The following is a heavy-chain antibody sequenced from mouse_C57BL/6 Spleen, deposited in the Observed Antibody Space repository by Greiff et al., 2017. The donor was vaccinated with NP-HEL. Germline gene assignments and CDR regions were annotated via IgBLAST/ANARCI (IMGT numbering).Heavy chain of an antibody. CDR1: GYTFTDYN. D-gene: IGHD1-1*01. Sequence: DVQLQESGPELVKPGASVKIPCKASGYTFTDYNMDWVKQSHGKSLEWIGDINPNNGGTIYNQKFKGKATLTVDKSSSTAYMELRSLTSEDTAVYYCAVGGYYYGSSYGGYYAMDYWGQGTSVTVSS. J-gene: IGHJ4*01. V-gene: IGHV1-18*01. CDR3: AVGGYYYGSSYGGYYAMDY. CDR2: INPNNGGT.